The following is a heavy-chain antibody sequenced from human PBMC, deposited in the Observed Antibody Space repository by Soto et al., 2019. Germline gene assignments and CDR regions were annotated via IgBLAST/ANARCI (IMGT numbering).Heavy chain of an antibody. V-gene: IGHV4-4*02. CDR3: SRDPGGVAPYYYYGMDV. D-gene: IGHD2-15*01. Sequence: QVQLQESGPGLVKPSGTLSLTCAVSGGSISSSKWWSWVRQHPGKGLEWIGEIYHSGTTNYNPSRKSRVTISVDKSKNELSLNLSSVTAADTAVYYCSRDPGGVAPYYYYGMDVWGQGTTVTVS. CDR2: IYHSGTT. CDR1: GGSISSSKW. J-gene: IGHJ6*02.